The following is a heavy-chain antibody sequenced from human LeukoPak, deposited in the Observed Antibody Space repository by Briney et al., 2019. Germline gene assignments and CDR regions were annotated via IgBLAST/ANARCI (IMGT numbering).Heavy chain of an antibody. Sequence: PGRSLRLSCAASGFTFSNYAMTWVRQAPGKGLEWVSAISGGGSSTYYADSVKGRFTISRDNSKNTLYLQMNSLRAEDTAVYYCARGEAHYRIAAAGSRFDYWGQGTLVTVSS. J-gene: IGHJ4*02. V-gene: IGHV3-23*01. CDR2: ISGGGSST. CDR1: GFTFSNYA. D-gene: IGHD6-13*01. CDR3: ARGEAHYRIAAAGSRFDY.